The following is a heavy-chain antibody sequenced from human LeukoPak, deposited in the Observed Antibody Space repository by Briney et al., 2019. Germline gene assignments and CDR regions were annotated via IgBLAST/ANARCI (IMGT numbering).Heavy chain of an antibody. CDR1: GGSISSYY. Sequence: SETLSLTRTVSGGSISSYYWSWIRQPPGKGLEWIGYIYYSGSTNYNPSLKSRVTISVDTSKNQFSLKLSSVTAADTAVYYCARDKSGDYDYWFDSWGQGTLVTVSS. J-gene: IGHJ5*01. CDR2: IYYSGST. D-gene: IGHD5-12*01. V-gene: IGHV4-59*01. CDR3: ARDKSGDYDYWFDS.